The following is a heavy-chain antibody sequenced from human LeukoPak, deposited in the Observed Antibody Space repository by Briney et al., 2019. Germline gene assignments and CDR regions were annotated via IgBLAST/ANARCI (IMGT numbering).Heavy chain of an antibody. D-gene: IGHD3-10*01. J-gene: IGHJ5*02. CDR1: GYTFTSYG. CDR3: ARERGYYYGSGSYTNWFDP. Sequence: ASVKVSCKASGYTFTSYGISWVRQAPGQGLEWMGWISAYNGNTNYAQKLQGRVTMTTDTSTSTAYMELRSLRSDDTAVYYCARERGYYYGSGSYTNWFDPWGQGTLVTVSS. V-gene: IGHV1-18*01. CDR2: ISAYNGNT.